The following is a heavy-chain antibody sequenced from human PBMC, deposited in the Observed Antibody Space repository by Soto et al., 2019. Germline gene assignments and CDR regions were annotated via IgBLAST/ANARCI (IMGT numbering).Heavy chain of an antibody. V-gene: IGHV3-9*01. CDR2: ISWSSGSI. CDR3: AKDSYCSGGSCYSGAFDI. D-gene: IGHD2-15*01. J-gene: IGHJ3*02. Sequence: GGSLRLSCAASGFTFDDYAMHWVRQAPGKGLEWVSGISWSSGSIGYADSVEGRFTISRDNAKNSLYLQMNSLRAEDTALYYCAKDSYCSGGSCYSGAFDIWGQGTMVTVSS. CDR1: GFTFDDYA.